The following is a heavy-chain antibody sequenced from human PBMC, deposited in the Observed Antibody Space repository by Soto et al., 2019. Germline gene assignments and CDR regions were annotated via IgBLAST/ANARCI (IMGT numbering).Heavy chain of an antibody. CDR2: SITIFGTA. Sequence: ASVKGSCKASGGTLNSYAISWGRQAPGQGLEWKGESITIFGTAIYAQKFQGRVTITADESTSTAYMELSSLRSEDTAVYYCAREGAAAANYYYGMDVWGQGTTVTVSS. D-gene: IGHD6-13*01. V-gene: IGHV1-69*13. CDR3: AREGAAAANYYYGMDV. J-gene: IGHJ6*02. CDR1: GGTLNSYA.